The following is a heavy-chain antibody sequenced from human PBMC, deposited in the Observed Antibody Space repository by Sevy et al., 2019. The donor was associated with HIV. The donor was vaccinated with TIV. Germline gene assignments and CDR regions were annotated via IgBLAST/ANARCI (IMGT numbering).Heavy chain of an antibody. CDR3: AREESGYDYDFDY. Sequence: GGSLRLSCAASGFTFSSYAIHWVRQAPGKGLEWVVVISYDGSNKYYADSVKGRFTISRDNSKNTLYLQMNSLRAEDTAVYYCAREESGYDYDFDYWGQGTLVTVSS. J-gene: IGHJ4*02. D-gene: IGHD5-12*01. V-gene: IGHV3-30-3*01. CDR2: ISYDGSNK. CDR1: GFTFSSYA.